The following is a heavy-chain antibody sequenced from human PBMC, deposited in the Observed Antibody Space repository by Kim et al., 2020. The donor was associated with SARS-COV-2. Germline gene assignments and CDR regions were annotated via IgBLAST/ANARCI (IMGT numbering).Heavy chain of an antibody. V-gene: IGHV3-15*01. J-gene: IGHJ4*02. Sequence: RFTISRDDSKNTLYLQMNSLKTEDTAVYYCTTIRGYYYDSSGYYNSPFGYWGQGTLVTVSS. CDR3: TTIRGYYYDSSGYYNSPFGY. D-gene: IGHD3-22*01.